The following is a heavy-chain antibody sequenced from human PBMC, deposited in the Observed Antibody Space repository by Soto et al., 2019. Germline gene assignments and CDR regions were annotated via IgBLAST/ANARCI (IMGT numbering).Heavy chain of an antibody. D-gene: IGHD3-22*01. CDR1: GGSISSGGYY. Sequence: SETLSLTCTVSGGSISSGGYYWSWIRQHPGKGLEWIGYIYYSGSTYYNPSLKSRVTISVDTSKNQFSLKLSSVTAADTAVYYCASEQSSGEDAFDIWGQGTIVPAS. V-gene: IGHV4-31*02. J-gene: IGHJ3*02. CDR2: IYYSGST. CDR3: ASEQSSGEDAFDI.